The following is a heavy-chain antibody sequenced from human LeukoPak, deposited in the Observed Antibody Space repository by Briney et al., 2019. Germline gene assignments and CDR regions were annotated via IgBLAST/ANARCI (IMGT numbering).Heavy chain of an antibody. D-gene: IGHD1-26*01. Sequence: GASVKVSCKASGYTFTGYYMHWVRQAPGQGLEWMGWINPNSGGTNYAQKLQGRVTMTTDTSTSTAYMELRSLRSDDTAVYYCARDGASGSYASNFDYWGQGTLVTVSS. CDR1: GYTFTGYY. V-gene: IGHV1-2*02. CDR3: ARDGASGSYASNFDY. CDR2: INPNSGGT. J-gene: IGHJ4*02.